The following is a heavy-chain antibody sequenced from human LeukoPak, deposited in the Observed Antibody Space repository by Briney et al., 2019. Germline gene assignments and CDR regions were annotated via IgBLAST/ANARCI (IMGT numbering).Heavy chain of an antibody. Sequence: GASVKVSCKASGGTFSSYAISWVRQAPGQGLEWMGWINPNSGGTNYAQKFQGRVTMTRDTSISTAYMELSRLRSDDTAVYYCAREPIAAREWFDPWGQGTLVTVSS. D-gene: IGHD6-6*01. CDR2: INPNSGGT. CDR3: AREPIAAREWFDP. CDR1: GGTFSSYA. J-gene: IGHJ5*02. V-gene: IGHV1-2*02.